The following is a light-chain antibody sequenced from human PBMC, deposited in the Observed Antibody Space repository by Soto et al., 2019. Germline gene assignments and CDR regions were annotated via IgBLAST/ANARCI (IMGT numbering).Light chain of an antibody. CDR3: QQYGSSPLT. CDR2: GAS. CDR1: QSVSSSF. J-gene: IGKJ4*01. Sequence: EIVLTQSPGTLSLSPGERATLSYRASQSVSSSFFAWYQQKPGQAPRLLIYGASSRATGIPDRFSGSGSGTDFTLTISRLEPEDFAVYYCQQYGSSPLTFGGGTKVDIK. V-gene: IGKV3-20*01.